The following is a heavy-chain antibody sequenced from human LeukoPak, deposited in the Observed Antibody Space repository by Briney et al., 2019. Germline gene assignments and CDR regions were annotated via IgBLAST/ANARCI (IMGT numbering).Heavy chain of an antibody. D-gene: IGHD3-16*01. CDR1: GYTFTSYD. Sequence: ASVKVSCKASGYTFTSYDINWVRQATGQGLEWMGWMNPNSGNTGYAQKFQGRVTMTRTTSISTAYMELSSLRSEDTAVYYCAREHTRLSGGYYYGMDVWGQGTTVTVSS. CDR2: MNPNSGNT. CDR3: AREHTRLSGGYYYGMDV. V-gene: IGHV1-8*01. J-gene: IGHJ6*02.